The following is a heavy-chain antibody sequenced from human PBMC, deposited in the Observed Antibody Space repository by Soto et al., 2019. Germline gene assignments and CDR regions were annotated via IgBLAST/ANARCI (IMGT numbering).Heavy chain of an antibody. J-gene: IGHJ4*02. V-gene: IGHV4-34*01. Sequence: SETLSLTCAVYGGSFSGYYWSWIRQPPGKGLEWIGEINHSGSTNYNPSLKSRVTISVDTSKNQFSLKLSSVTAADTAVYYCAREGYCSGGSCYSRTLDYWGQGTLVTVSS. CDR3: AREGYCSGGSCYSRTLDY. CDR2: INHSGST. D-gene: IGHD2-15*01. CDR1: GGSFSGYY.